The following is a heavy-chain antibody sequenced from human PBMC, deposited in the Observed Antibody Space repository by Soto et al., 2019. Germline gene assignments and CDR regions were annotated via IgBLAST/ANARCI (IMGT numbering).Heavy chain of an antibody. J-gene: IGHJ4*02. V-gene: IGHV4-34*01. Sequence: SETLSLTCAVYGGSFSGYYWSWIRQPPGKGLEWIGEINHSGSTNYNPSLKSRVTISVDTSKNQFSLKLSSVTAADTAVYYCAREGYCSGGSCYSRTLDYWGQGTLVTVSS. CDR3: AREGYCSGGSCYSRTLDY. CDR2: INHSGST. D-gene: IGHD2-15*01. CDR1: GGSFSGYY.